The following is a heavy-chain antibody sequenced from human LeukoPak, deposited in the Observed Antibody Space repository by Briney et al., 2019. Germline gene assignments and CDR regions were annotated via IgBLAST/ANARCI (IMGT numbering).Heavy chain of an antibody. V-gene: IGHV4-4*07. Sequence: SETLSLTCTVSGGSISSYYWSWIRQPAGKGLEWIGRIYTSGSTNYNPSLKSRVTMSVDTSKNQFSLKLSSVTAADTAVYYCARGPSLVVVTAIPFDYWGQGTLVTVSS. J-gene: IGHJ4*02. CDR1: GGSISSYY. CDR2: IYTSGST. D-gene: IGHD2-21*02. CDR3: ARGPSLVVVTAIPFDY.